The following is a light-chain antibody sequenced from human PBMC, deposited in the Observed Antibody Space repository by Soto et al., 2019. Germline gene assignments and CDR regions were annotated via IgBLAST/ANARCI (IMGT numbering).Light chain of an antibody. V-gene: IGKV3-20*01. CDR1: QSISSTY. CDR3: QQYVRSPFT. CDR2: GAS. J-gene: IGKJ3*01. Sequence: EIVLTQSPGSLSLSPGERATLSCRASQSISSTYIAWYQQKRGQAPRLLIFGASSRATGIPDRFSGSGSGTDFSLTISRLEPEDSAVYFCQQYVRSPFTFGPGTKVDMK.